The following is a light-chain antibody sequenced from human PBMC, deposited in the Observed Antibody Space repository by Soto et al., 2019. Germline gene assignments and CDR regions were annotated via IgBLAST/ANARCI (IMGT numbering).Light chain of an antibody. CDR2: YDS. V-gene: IGLV3-21*04. Sequence: SYELTQTPSVSVAPGKTARITCGGNNIGSKSVHWYQQKPGQAPVLVIYYDSDRPSGIPERFSGSNSGNTATLTISRVEARDEADYYCQVWDSSSYHPVVFGGGTKLTVL. CDR3: QVWDSSSYHPVV. CDR1: NIGSKS. J-gene: IGLJ2*01.